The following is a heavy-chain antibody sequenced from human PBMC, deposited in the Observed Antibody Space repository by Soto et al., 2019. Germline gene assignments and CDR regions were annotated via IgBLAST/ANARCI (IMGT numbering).Heavy chain of an antibody. Sequence: SEILSLTCAVSGGSIISSNWWSWVRQPPGKGLEWIGEIYHSGSTNYNPSLKSRVTISVDKSKNQFSLKLSSVTAADTAVYYCARTLVATIEGRYYYGMDVWGQGTTVTVSS. D-gene: IGHD5-12*01. J-gene: IGHJ6*02. CDR3: ARTLVATIEGRYYYGMDV. V-gene: IGHV4-4*02. CDR2: IYHSGST. CDR1: GGSIISSNW.